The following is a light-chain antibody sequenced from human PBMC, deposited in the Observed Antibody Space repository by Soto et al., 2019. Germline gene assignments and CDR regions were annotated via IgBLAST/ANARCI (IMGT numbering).Light chain of an antibody. V-gene: IGKV1-5*03. J-gene: IGKJ5*01. CDR3: QQYNSYST. CDR2: KAS. CDR1: QSISSW. Sequence: DIQRSQSASTMSASVGDRVTITCRASQSISSWLAWYQQKPGKAPKLLIYKASSLESGVPSRFSGSGSGTEFTLTIRSLKPDDFATYYCQQYNSYSTFGQGTRLEIK.